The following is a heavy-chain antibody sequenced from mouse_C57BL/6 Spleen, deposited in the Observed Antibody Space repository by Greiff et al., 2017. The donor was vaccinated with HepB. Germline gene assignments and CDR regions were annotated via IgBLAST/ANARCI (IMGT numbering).Heavy chain of an antibody. CDR1: GYTFTSYW. V-gene: IGHV1-64*01. J-gene: IGHJ1*03. Sequence: VQLQQSGAELVKPGASVKLSCKASGYTFTSYWMHWVKQRPGQGLEWIGMIHPNSGSTNYNEKFKSKATLTVDKSSSTAYMQLSSLPSEDSAVYYCARGAYYSNYEGYFDVWGTGTTVTVSS. CDR3: ARGAYYSNYEGYFDV. D-gene: IGHD2-5*01. CDR2: IHPNSGST.